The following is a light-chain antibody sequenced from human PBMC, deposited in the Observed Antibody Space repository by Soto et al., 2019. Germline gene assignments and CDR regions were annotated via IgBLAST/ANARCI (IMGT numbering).Light chain of an antibody. CDR2: AAY. CDR3: KPANSFPIT. V-gene: IGKV1-12*01. Sequence: DIQMTQSPSSLSASVGERVTITCRASQGISSWLAWYQKKPGKAHNLLIYAAYSLQSGVQSRFSGSESGTDFTLTIRSLQPEDCAIYFCKPANSFPITLGQGTRVEI. CDR1: QGISSW. J-gene: IGKJ5*01.